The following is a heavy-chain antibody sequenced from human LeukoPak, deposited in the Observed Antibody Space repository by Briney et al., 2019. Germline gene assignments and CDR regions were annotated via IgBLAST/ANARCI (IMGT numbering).Heavy chain of an antibody. CDR1: GFTLSSYG. CDR3: ARDGETGQFDY. CDR2: ISTNGGST. D-gene: IGHD3-10*01. J-gene: IGHJ4*02. Sequence: GGSLRLSCAASGFTLSSYGMHWVRQAPGKGLEYVSVISTNGGSTYYAKPVKGRFTISRDNSKNTLYLQMDSLRAEDMAVYYCARDGETGQFDYWGQGTLVTVSS. V-gene: IGHV3-64*01.